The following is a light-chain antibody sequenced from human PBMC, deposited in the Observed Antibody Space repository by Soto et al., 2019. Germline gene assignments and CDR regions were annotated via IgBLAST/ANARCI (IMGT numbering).Light chain of an antibody. CDR1: QTLNNMT. V-gene: IGKV3-20*01. CDR2: GAS. J-gene: IGKJ2*02. CDR3: QGYGASPPACT. Sequence: DIVWTKAPGVMSLSPGERATISCRARQTLNNMTLDWYLQTPGQAPRLLIYGASNRATGTPDRFSGSGSGTDLTLTISGLEPEDFAVYYCQGYGASPPACTFGQGTKLQIK.